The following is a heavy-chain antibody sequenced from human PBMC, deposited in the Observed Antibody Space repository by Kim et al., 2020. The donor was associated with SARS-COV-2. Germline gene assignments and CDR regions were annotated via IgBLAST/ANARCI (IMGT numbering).Heavy chain of an antibody. Sequence: YADSLKGPFNNSRGNAKNTLYLQMNSLGAEDTAVYYCARGRMPAGGTVGYWGQGTLVTVSS. D-gene: IGHD6-13*01. J-gene: IGHJ4*02. CDR3: ARGRMPAGGTVGY. V-gene: IGHV3-74*01.